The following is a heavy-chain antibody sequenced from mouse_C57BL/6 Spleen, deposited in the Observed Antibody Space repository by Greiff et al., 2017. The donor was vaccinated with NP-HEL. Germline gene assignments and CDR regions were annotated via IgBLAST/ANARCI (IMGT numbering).Heavy chain of an antibody. D-gene: IGHD2-1*01. J-gene: IGHJ2*01. CDR3: ARGKIYYGNPFDY. V-gene: IGHV1-59*01. CDR1: GYTFTSYW. CDR2: IDPSDSYT. Sequence: QVQLQQPGAELVRPGTSVKLSCKASGYTFTSYWMHWVKQRPGQGLEWIGVIDPSDSYTNYNQKFKGKATLTVDTSSSTAYMQLSSLTSEDSAVYYCARGKIYYGNPFDYWGQGTTLTVSS.